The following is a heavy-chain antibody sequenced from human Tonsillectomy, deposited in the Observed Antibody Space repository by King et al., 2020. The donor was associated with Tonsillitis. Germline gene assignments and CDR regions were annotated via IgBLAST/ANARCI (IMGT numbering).Heavy chain of an antibody. V-gene: IGHV4-30-4*07. CDR1: GGSISSGGYS. J-gene: IGHJ3*02. Sequence: QLQESGPGLVKPSQTLSRTCAVSGGSISSGGYSWSWIRQPPGEGLEWIGYIYYSGSTYYNPSLKSRVTISVDTSKNQLSLKLSSVTAADTAVYYCARTETKFERSTYPYAFDIWGQGTMVTVSS. CDR3: ARTETKFERSTYPYAFDI. D-gene: IGHD2-2*01. CDR2: IYYSGST.